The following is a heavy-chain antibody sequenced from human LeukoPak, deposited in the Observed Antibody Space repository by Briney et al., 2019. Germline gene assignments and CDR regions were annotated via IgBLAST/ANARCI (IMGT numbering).Heavy chain of an antibody. CDR1: GFTFSSYW. J-gene: IGHJ4*02. CDR2: INSDGSST. Sequence: GGSLRLSCAASGFTFSSYWMHWVRQAPGKGLVWVSRINSDGSSTSYADSVKGRFTISRDNAENTLYLQMNSLRAEDTAVYYCASEAGSYSSSFDYWGQGTLVTVSS. D-gene: IGHD3-10*01. CDR3: ASEAGSYSSSFDY. V-gene: IGHV3-74*01.